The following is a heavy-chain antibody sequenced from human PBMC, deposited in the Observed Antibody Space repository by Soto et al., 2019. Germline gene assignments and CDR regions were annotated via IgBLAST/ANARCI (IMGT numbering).Heavy chain of an antibody. V-gene: IGHV1-46*03. J-gene: IGHJ5*02. D-gene: IGHD6-13*01. CDR3: ARVSSRISAVGT. Sequence: QVQLVQSGTEVKKPGASVKVSCKASGYTFTSYYMHWVRQTPGQGLEWMGIINPNGGSTSYAQKFQGRVTMTRDTSTSTVYMELSRLRSEDTAVYYCARVSSRISAVGTWGQGTLVTVSS. CDR1: GYTFTSYY. CDR2: INPNGGST.